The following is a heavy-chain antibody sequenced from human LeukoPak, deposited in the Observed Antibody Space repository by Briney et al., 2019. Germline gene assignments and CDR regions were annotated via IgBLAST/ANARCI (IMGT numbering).Heavy chain of an antibody. V-gene: IGHV3-74*01. J-gene: IGHJ4*02. Sequence: PGGSLRLSCAASGLTFSSYWMHWVRQGPGKGLVWVSRINSDGSSIRYAASVKGRFTISRDNAKNTLYLQMNSLRAEDTAVYYCAGEPGSSAGVVPAYWGQGTLVTVSS. CDR2: INSDGSSI. CDR3: AGEPGSSAGVVPAY. D-gene: IGHD3-3*01. CDR1: GLTFSSYW.